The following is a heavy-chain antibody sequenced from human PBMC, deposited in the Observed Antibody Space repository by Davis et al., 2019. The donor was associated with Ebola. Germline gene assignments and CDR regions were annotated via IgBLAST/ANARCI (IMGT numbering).Heavy chain of an antibody. J-gene: IGHJ3*02. CDR2: IYPDDSDT. CDR3: ARRGIVGSTTRPRAGAFDM. CDR1: GYNFANYW. Sequence: GESLKISCEASGYNFANYWIGWVRQMPGKGLDWLGTIYPDDSDTMYSPSFQGQVTISADKSISTAYLQWTSLEASDTAIYYCARRGIVGSTTRPRAGAFDMWGQGTMVTVSS. V-gene: IGHV5-51*01. D-gene: IGHD1-26*01.